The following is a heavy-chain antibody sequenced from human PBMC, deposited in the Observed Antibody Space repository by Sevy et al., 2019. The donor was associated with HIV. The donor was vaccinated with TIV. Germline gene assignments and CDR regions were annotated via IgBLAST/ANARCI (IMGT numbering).Heavy chain of an antibody. CDR2: IDPNSGGT. V-gene: IGHV1-2*02. J-gene: IGHJ4*02. CDR1: GYTFSGYY. CDR3: ARERSVTIIPHLDY. D-gene: IGHD3-3*01. Sequence: ASVKVSCKASGYTFSGYYMHWVRQAPGQGLEWMGWIDPNSGGTNYAQKFQGRVTMTRDTSISTAYMELSRLRSDDTAVYYCARERSVTIIPHLDYWGQGTLVTVSS.